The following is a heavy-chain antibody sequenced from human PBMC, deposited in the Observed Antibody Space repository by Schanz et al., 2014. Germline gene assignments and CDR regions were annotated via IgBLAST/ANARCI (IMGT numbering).Heavy chain of an antibody. V-gene: IGHV3-23*01. J-gene: IGHJ4*02. CDR1: GFNFNTYA. CDR2: LTEGGGGT. Sequence: EVQLLESGGGLAQPGGSLRLACAASGFNFNTYAMSWVRQAPGKGLEWVSGLTEGGGGTYYTDAVKGRFTISRDSSKNTLYLQMNSLRADDTAVYYCARGVRIDYWGQGTLVTDSS. D-gene: IGHD3-3*01. CDR3: ARGVRIDY.